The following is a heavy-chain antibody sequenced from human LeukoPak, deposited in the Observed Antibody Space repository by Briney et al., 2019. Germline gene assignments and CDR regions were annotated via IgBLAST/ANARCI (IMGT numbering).Heavy chain of an antibody. Sequence: GGSLRLSCAASGFTFSDYYMSWIRQALGKGLEWVSYISSSGSTIYYADSVKGRFTISRDNAKNSLYLQMNSLRAEDTAVYYCARDHSEQYYFDYWGQGTLVTVSS. CDR2: ISSSGSTI. V-gene: IGHV3-11*01. CDR1: GFTFSDYY. D-gene: IGHD1/OR15-1a*01. CDR3: ARDHSEQYYFDY. J-gene: IGHJ4*02.